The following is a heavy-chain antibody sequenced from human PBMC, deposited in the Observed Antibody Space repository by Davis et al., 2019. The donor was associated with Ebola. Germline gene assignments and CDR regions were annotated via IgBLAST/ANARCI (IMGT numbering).Heavy chain of an antibody. Sequence: SGPTLVKPTQTLTLTCTFSGFSLSTSGMCVSWIRQPPGKALEWLARIDWDDDKYYSTSLKTRLTISKDTSKNQVVLTMTNMDPVDTATYYCARMNYSSGWISHGLDPCGQGTLVTVSS. V-gene: IGHV2-70*11. CDR1: GFSLSTSGMC. D-gene: IGHD6-19*01. CDR3: ARMNYSSGWISHGLDP. J-gene: IGHJ5*02. CDR2: IDWDDDK.